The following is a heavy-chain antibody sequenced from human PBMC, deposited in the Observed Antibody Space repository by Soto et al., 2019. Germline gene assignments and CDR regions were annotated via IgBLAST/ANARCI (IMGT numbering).Heavy chain of an antibody. CDR2: IYYSGNT. D-gene: IGHD5-12*01. V-gene: IGHV4-59*02. Sequence: SETLSLTCTVSGNTGTVSSHYWSWIRQPPGKGLEWIGYIYYSGNTDYNPSLKSRVTISLDTSRNQFSLKLNSVTAADTAVYFCATAVASFDYWGQGTLVTVSS. J-gene: IGHJ4*02. CDR1: GNTGTVSSHY. CDR3: ATAVASFDY.